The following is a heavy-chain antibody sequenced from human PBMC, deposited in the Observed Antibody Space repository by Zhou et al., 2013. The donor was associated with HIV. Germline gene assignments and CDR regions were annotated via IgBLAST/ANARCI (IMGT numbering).Heavy chain of an antibody. CDR2: INPNSGGT. D-gene: IGHD6-19*01. J-gene: IGHJ1*01. V-gene: IGHV1-2*02. CDR1: GYTLSELS. CDR3: ARVGAKGSGWLGAEYFQH. Sequence: IQSGPAVKKVGASVKVSCKVSGYTLSELSVHWVRQVPGKGLEWMGWINPNSGGTNYAQKFQGRVTMTRDTSISTVYMEVNRLRSDDTAVYYCARVGAKGSGWLGAEYFQHWGQGTLVTVSS.